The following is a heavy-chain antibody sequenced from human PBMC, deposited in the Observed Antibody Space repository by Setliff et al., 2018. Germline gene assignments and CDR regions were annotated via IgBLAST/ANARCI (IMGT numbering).Heavy chain of an antibody. D-gene: IGHD3-3*01. V-gene: IGHV3-48*03. Sequence: PGGSLRLSCAASGFTFSSYEMNWVRQAPGKGLEWVSYISSSGDSTYYADSVKGRFTISRDNAKNSLYLQMNSLRAEDTAVYYCARGGLTTYYNFWSDYYTEGFDYWGQGSLVTVSS. CDR2: ISSSGDST. CDR3: ARGGLTTYYNFWSDYYTEGFDY. J-gene: IGHJ4*02. CDR1: GFTFSSYE.